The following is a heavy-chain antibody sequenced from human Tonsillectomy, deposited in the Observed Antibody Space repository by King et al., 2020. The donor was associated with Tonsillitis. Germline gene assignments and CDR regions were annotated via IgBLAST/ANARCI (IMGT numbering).Heavy chain of an antibody. CDR1: GFTFSSYA. CDR3: AGEQWLVPSPFDD. J-gene: IGHJ4*02. V-gene: IGHV3-30*01. D-gene: IGHD6-19*01. Sequence: VQLVESGGGVVQPGRALRLACAASGFTFSSYAMHWVRQAPGKGLEWVAVISYDGSNKYYADSVKGRFTISRDNSKNTLYLQMNSRRTEDTAVYFCAGEQWLVPSPFDDWGQGTLVTVSS. CDR2: ISYDGSNK.